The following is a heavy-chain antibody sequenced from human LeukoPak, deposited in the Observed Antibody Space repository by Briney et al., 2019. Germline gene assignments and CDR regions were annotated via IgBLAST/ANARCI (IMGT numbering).Heavy chain of an antibody. V-gene: IGHV4-31*03. CDR3: ARDRGEYGGNSGFRYYYMDV. J-gene: IGHJ6*03. CDR2: IYYSGSN. CDR1: GGSISSGGYY. Sequence: SQTLSLTCTVSGGSISSGGYYWSWIRPHPGKGLEWVRSIYYSGSNYYNPSLKSRVTISVVTSKNQFSLKLSSVTAADTAVYYCARDRGEYGGNSGFRYYYMDVWGKGTTVTVSS. D-gene: IGHD4-23*01.